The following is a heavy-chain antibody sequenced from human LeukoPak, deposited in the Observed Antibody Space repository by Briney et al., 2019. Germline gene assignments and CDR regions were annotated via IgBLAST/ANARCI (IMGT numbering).Heavy chain of an antibody. J-gene: IGHJ5*02. V-gene: IGHV4-59*01. CDR2: IYYSGST. CDR3: ARDSRTTIFGVVSSWFDP. D-gene: IGHD3-3*01. Sequence: SETLSLTCTVSGGSISSYYWSWIRQPPGKGLEWIGYIYYSGSTNYNPSLKSRVTISVDTSKNQFSLKLSSVTAADTAVYYCARDSRTTIFGVVSSWFDPWGQGTLVTVSS. CDR1: GGSISSYY.